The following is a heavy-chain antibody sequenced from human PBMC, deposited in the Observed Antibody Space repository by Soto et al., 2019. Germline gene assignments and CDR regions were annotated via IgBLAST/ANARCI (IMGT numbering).Heavy chain of an antibody. Sequence: GGSLRLSCAASGFTFDDYAMHWVRQAPGKGLEWVSGISWNSGSIGYADSVKGRFTISRDNAKNSLYLQMNSLRAEDTALYYCAKHIMDPYCSSTSCIAYYFDYWGQGTLVTVSS. J-gene: IGHJ4*02. CDR3: AKHIMDPYCSSTSCIAYYFDY. D-gene: IGHD2-2*01. CDR2: ISWNSGSI. CDR1: GFTFDDYA. V-gene: IGHV3-9*01.